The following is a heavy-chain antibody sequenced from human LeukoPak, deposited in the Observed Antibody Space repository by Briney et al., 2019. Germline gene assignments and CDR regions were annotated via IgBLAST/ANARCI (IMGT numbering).Heavy chain of an antibody. Sequence: GGSLRLPCAASGFTFSSYGMHWVRQAPGKGLEWVAVIWYDGSNKYYADSVKGRFTISRDNSKNTLYLQMNSLRAEDTAVYYCARDGYSGYQDLGGYFDYWGQGTLVTVSS. J-gene: IGHJ4*02. V-gene: IGHV3-33*01. CDR3: ARDGYSGYQDLGGYFDY. CDR2: IWYDGSNK. CDR1: GFTFSSYG. D-gene: IGHD5-12*01.